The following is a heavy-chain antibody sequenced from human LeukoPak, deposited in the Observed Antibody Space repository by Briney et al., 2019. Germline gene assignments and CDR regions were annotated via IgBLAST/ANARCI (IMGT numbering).Heavy chain of an antibody. CDR1: GYTFTGYY. Sequence: SVKVSCKASGYTFTGYYMHWVRQAPGQGLEWMGGIIPIFGTANYAQKFQGRVTITADKSTSTAYMELSSLRSEDTAVYYCAGDSGWYLYYFDYWGQGTLVTVSS. V-gene: IGHV1-69*06. J-gene: IGHJ4*02. CDR2: IIPIFGTA. CDR3: AGDSGWYLYYFDY. D-gene: IGHD6-19*01.